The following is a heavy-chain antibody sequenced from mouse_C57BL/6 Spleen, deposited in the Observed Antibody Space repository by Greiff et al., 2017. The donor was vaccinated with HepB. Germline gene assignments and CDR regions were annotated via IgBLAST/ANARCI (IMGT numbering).Heavy chain of an antibody. CDR2: ISSGSSTI. V-gene: IGHV5-17*01. Sequence: EVKVVESGGGLVKPGGSLKLSCAASGFTFSDYGMHWVRQAPEKGLEWVAYISSGSSTIYYADTVKGRFTISRDNAKNTLFLQMTSLRSEDTAMYYCARQGSNYLYYFDYWGQGTTLTVSS. CDR3: ARQGSNYLYYFDY. J-gene: IGHJ2*01. CDR1: GFTFSDYG. D-gene: IGHD2-5*01.